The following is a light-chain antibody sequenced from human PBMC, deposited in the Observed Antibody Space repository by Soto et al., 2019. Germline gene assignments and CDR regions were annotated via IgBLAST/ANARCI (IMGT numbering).Light chain of an antibody. CDR1: KRVVYSSNNKNY. CDR3: QQYYSTPPT. CDR2: WAS. Sequence: DIVMTQSPDSLAVSLGEGATINCKSSKRVVYSSNNKNYLAWYQQKPGQPPKLLIYWASTRESGVPDRFSGSGSGTDFTLTISSLQAEDVAVYYCQQYYSTPPTFGQGTRLEIK. J-gene: IGKJ5*01. V-gene: IGKV4-1*01.